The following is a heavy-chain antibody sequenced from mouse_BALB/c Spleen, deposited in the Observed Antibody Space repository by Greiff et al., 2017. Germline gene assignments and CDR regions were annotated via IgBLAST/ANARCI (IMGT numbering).Heavy chain of an antibody. Sequence: VKLVESGPGLVAPSQSLSITCTVSGFSLTSYCVHWVRQPRGKGLEWLGVIWAGGSTNYNSSLMSRLSICKENSKSQVFLKMNSLQTADTAMYYYAREKECYDYAPFAYWGQGTLVTVSA. CDR2: IWAGGST. D-gene: IGHD2-4*01. V-gene: IGHV2-9*02. J-gene: IGHJ3*01. CDR1: GFSLTSYC. CDR3: AREKECYDYAPFAY.